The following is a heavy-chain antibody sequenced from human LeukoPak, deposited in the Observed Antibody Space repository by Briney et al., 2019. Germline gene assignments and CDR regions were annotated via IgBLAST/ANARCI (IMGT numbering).Heavy chain of an antibody. CDR2: IYSGGST. J-gene: IGHJ4*02. CDR3: ARVLSGSFHY. Sequence: GGSLRLSCAASGFTISSNYMSWVRQAPGKGLEWVSVIYSGGSTYYADSVKGRFTISRDNSKNTLYLQMNSLRAEDTAVYYCARVLSGSFHYWGQGTLVTVSS. V-gene: IGHV3-53*01. CDR1: GFTISSNY. D-gene: IGHD1-26*01.